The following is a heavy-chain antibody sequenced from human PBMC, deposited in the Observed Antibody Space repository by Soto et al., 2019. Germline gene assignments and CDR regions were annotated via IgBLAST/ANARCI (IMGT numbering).Heavy chain of an antibody. CDR2: ISAYNGNT. CDR1: GYTFTSYG. V-gene: IGHV1-18*01. J-gene: IGHJ6*02. Sequence: ASVKVSCKASGYTFTSYGISWVRQAPGQGLEWMGWISAYNGNTNYAQKLQGRVTMTTDTYTSTAYMELRSLRSDDTAVYYCARAWCMIVVEPPHGMYVWGQGTTVTVSS. CDR3: ARAWCMIVVEPPHGMYV. D-gene: IGHD3-22*01.